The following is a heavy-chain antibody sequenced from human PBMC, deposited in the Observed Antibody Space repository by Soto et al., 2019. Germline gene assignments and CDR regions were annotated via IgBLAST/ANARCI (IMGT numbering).Heavy chain of an antibody. D-gene: IGHD7-27*01. V-gene: IGHV4-31*03. CDR2: IYDSGRT. CDR3: ERLTTIITGAFDV. J-gene: IGHJ4*02. Sequence: QVQLQESGPGLVQPSQTLSLTCTVSGASIGSGSYYWSRIRQYPGEGLVWIGHIYDSGRTYYNPSRESRVSISIDTSKNEFSLTLTSVTAAGTAVYYCERLTTIITGAFDVWGLGTVVTVSS. CDR1: GASIGSGSYY.